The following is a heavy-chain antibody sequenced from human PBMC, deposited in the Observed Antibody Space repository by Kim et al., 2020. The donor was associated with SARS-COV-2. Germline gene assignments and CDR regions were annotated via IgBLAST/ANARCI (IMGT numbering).Heavy chain of an antibody. CDR1: GFTFSSYE. Sequence: GGSLRLSCAASGFTFSSYEMNWVRQAPGKGLEWVSYISSSGSTIYYADSVKGRFTISRDNAKNSLYLQMNSLRAEDTAVYYCAGTYIDAFDIWGQGTMVTVSS. V-gene: IGHV3-48*03. CDR3: AGTYIDAFDI. CDR2: ISSSGSTI. J-gene: IGHJ3*02.